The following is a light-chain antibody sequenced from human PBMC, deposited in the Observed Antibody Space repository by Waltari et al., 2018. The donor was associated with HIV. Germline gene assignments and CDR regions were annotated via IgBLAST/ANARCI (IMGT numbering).Light chain of an antibody. CDR3: SSYSARGFVA. V-gene: IGLV2-14*01. CDR2: EVY. J-gene: IGLJ3*02. CDR1: TSDFDPFNF. Sequence: HSALTQPASVSGSPGQSITISCTGPTSDFDPFNFVSWYQQSPGRAPKLIIFEVYSRPSGVSERFSGSKSGDTASLTISALRAEDEADYFCSSYSARGFVAFGGGTKVNVL.